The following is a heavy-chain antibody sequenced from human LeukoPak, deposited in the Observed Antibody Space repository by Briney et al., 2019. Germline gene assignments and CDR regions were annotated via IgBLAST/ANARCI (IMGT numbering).Heavy chain of an antibody. CDR2: INHSGST. Sequence: SETLSLTCAVYGGSFSGYYWSWIREPPGKGLEWIGEINHSGSTNYNPSLKSRVTISVDTSKNQFSLKLSSVTAADTAVYYCSRRRITIFGVVMPFEVWGQGTLVTVSS. CDR3: SRRRITIFGVVMPFEV. V-gene: IGHV4-34*01. D-gene: IGHD3-3*01. J-gene: IGHJ4*02. CDR1: GGSFSGYY.